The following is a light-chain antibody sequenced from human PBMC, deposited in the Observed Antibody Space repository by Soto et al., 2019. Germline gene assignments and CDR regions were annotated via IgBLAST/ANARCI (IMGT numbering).Light chain of an antibody. V-gene: IGKV1-39*01. CDR1: QSISSY. J-gene: IGKJ1*01. Sequence: DIQMTQSPSSLSASVGDRVTITCRASQSISSYLNWYQQKPGKAPKRLIYAASSLQSEVTLSFSGSGSGTDFTLTISSLQPEDFATYYCQQSYSTPRTFGQGTKVEIK. CDR2: AAS. CDR3: QQSYSTPRT.